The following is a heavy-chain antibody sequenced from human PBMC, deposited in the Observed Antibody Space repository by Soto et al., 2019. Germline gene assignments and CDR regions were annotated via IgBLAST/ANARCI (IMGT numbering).Heavy chain of an antibody. V-gene: IGHV4-59*01. D-gene: IGHD3-22*01. CDR2: IYYSGST. CDR1: GGSISSGY. J-gene: IGHJ2*01. CDR3: ARDKYDSSGYLWYFDL. Sequence: PSETLSLTCSVSGGSISSGYWTWIRQPPGKGLEWIGYIYYSGSTNYNPSLKSRVTISVDTSKNQFSLKLSSVTAADTAVYYCARDKYDSSGYLWYFDLWGRGTLVTSPQ.